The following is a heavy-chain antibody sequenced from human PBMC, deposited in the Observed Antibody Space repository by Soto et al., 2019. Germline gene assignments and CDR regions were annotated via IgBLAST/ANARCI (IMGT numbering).Heavy chain of an antibody. CDR3: AKGSSYYDFWSGYYTIKPPGDSSFDY. J-gene: IGHJ4*02. CDR1: GFTFDDYA. D-gene: IGHD3-3*01. V-gene: IGHV3-9*01. CDR2: ISWNSGSI. Sequence: EVQLVESGGGLVQPGRSLRLSCAASGFTFDDYAMHWVRQAPGKGLEWVSGISWNSGSIGYAGSVKGRFTISRDNAKNSLYLQMNSLRAEDTALYYCAKGSSYYDFWSGYYTIKPPGDSSFDYWGQGTLVTVSS.